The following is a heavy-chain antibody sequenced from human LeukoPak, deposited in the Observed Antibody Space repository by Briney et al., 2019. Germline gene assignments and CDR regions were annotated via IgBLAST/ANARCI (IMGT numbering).Heavy chain of an antibody. CDR1: GYSITSGRW. CDR2: IDYSGSA. D-gene: IGHD1-26*01. J-gene: IGHJ4*01. V-gene: IGHV4-28*01. Sequence: PSDTLSLTCGVSGYSITSGRWWGWVRQPPGKGLEWIGYIDYSGSAYYNTSFKSRVTMSVDTSKNQFSLKLSSVTAVDTAVYYCATFPGTKRWELDYWGQGTLVTVSS. CDR3: ATFPGTKRWELDY.